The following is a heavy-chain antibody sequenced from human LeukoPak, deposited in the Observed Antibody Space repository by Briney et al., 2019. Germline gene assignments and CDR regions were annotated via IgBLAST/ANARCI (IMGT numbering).Heavy chain of an antibody. CDR2: IVVCSGNT. J-gene: IGHJ6*02. Sequence: GTSVKVSCKASGFTFTSSAMQWVRQARGQRLEWIGWIVVCSGNTNYAQKFQERVTITRDMSTSTAYMELSSLRSEDTAVYYCAAPRIAAADTDYYYGMDVWGQGTTVTVSS. D-gene: IGHD6-13*01. CDR3: AAPRIAAADTDYYYGMDV. V-gene: IGHV1-58*02. CDR1: GFTFTSSA.